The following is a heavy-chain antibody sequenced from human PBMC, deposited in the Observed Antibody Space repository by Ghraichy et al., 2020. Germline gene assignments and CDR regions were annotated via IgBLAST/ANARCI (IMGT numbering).Heavy chain of an antibody. CDR2: ISYDGSNK. Sequence: GGSLRLSCAASGFTFSSYGMHWVRQAPGKGLEWVAVISYDGSNKYYADSVKGRFTISRDNSKNTLYLQMNSLRAEDTAVYYCAKDLTYYYDSSGYYSYYYYGMDVWGQGTTVTVSS. J-gene: IGHJ6*02. CDR1: GFTFSSYG. D-gene: IGHD3-22*01. CDR3: AKDLTYYYDSSGYYSYYYYGMDV. V-gene: IGHV3-30*18.